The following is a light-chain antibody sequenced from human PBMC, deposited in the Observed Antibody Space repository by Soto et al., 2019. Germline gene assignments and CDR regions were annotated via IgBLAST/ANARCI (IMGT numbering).Light chain of an antibody. CDR2: AAS. CDR1: QTISRN. CDR3: HQYNNWPPGT. Sequence: IVLTQSPATLSVSPGERATLSCRASQTISRNLAWYQQRPGQAPRRLIYAASTRATGVPARFSGSGSGTEFTLTLNSLQSEDFAVYYCHQYNNWPPGTFGQGTQLEI. V-gene: IGKV3-15*01. J-gene: IGKJ2*01.